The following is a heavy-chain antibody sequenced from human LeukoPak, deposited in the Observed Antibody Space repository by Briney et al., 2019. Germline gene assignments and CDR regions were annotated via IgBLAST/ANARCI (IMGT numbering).Heavy chain of an antibody. J-gene: IGHJ4*02. CDR2: INPNSGGT. CDR1: GYSFTDYY. D-gene: IGHD2-21*01. Sequence: GASVKVSCKTSGYSFTDYYMHWVRQAPGQGLEWMGWINPNSGGTSSAQKFQGRVTMTRDTSITTVYMEVRWLTSDDTAIYYCARADRLHGGPYLIGPRGQGTLVTVSS. V-gene: IGHV1-2*02. CDR3: ARADRLHGGPYLIGP.